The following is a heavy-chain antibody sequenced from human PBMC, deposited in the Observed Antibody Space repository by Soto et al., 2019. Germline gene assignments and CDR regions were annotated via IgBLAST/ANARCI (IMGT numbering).Heavy chain of an antibody. CDR2: ISYDGSNK. Sequence: GSLRLSCSTSGFTFNTYAMHWVRLAPGKGLELVAIISYDGSNKYYADSVKGRFTISRDNPKNTVYLEMSSLRPEDTAVYYCARDLSRGITMIALEIHYWGQGTLVTVSS. J-gene: IGHJ4*02. V-gene: IGHV3-30-3*01. D-gene: IGHD3-22*01. CDR1: GFTFNTYA. CDR3: ARDLSRGITMIALEIHY.